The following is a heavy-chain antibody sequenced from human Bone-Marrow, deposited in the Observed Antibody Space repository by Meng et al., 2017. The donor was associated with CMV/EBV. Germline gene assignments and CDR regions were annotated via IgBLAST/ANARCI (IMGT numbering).Heavy chain of an antibody. CDR3: ARDPGWDYSNQPTHYYGMDV. CDR2: INPSSGGT. V-gene: IGHV1-2*02. CDR1: GYTFTDCY. D-gene: IGHD4-11*01. Sequence: ASVKVSCKATGYTFTDCYILWVRQTPGQGLEWMGWINPSSGGTNYAQKFQGRVTMTRDTSISTAYMELNRLTSDDTAVYYCARDPGWDYSNQPTHYYGMDVWGQGTTVTVSS. J-gene: IGHJ6*02.